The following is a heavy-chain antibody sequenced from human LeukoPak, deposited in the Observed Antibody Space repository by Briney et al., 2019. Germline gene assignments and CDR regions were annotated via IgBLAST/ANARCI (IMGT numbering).Heavy chain of an antibody. J-gene: IGHJ3*02. V-gene: IGHV4-4*02. Sequence: SETLSLTCAVSGDSISSSNWWSWVRQPPGKGLEWIGEIYHSGSTNYNPSLKSRVTISVDKSKNQFSLKLSSVTAADTAVYYCARGYCSGGSCYHDAFDIWGQGTMVTVSS. CDR1: GDSISSSNW. CDR2: IYHSGST. D-gene: IGHD2-15*01. CDR3: ARGYCSGGSCYHDAFDI.